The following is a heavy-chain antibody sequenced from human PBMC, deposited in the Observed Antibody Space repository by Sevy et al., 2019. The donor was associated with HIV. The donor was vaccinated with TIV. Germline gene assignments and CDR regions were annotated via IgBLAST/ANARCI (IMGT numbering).Heavy chain of an antibody. V-gene: IGHV3-7*01. Sequence: GGSLRLSCAASGFTFSSNWMSWVRQAPGKGLEWVANIKQDGSEKYYVDSVKGRFTISRDNPKNSLYLQMSSLRAEDTAVYYCARYSISWYVTLDQWGQGTLVTVSS. CDR1: GFTFSSNW. CDR2: IKQDGSEK. J-gene: IGHJ4*02. CDR3: ARYSISWYVTLDQ. D-gene: IGHD6-13*01.